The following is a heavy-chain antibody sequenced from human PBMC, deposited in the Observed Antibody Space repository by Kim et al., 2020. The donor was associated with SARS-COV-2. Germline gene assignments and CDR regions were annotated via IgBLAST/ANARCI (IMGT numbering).Heavy chain of an antibody. CDR2: IYYSGST. CDR3: ARDGSSSWQHDY. Sequence: SETLSLTCTVSGGSISSGGYYWSWIRQHPGKGLEWIGYIYYSGSTYYNPSLKSRVTISVDTSKNQFSLKLSSVTAADTAVYYCARDGSSSWQHDYWGQGTLVTVSS. J-gene: IGHJ4*02. D-gene: IGHD6-13*01. CDR1: GGSISSGGYY. V-gene: IGHV4-31*03.